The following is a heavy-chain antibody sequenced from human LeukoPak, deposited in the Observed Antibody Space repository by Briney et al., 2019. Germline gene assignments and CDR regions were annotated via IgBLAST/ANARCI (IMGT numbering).Heavy chain of an antibody. CDR2: ISSSGSTI. Sequence: PGGSLRLSCAASGFTFSDYYMSWIRQAPGKGLEWVSYISSSGSTIYYADSVKGRFTLSRDNAKNSLYLQMNSLRAEDTAVYYCAREARYCSSTSCSRVDYWGQGTLVTVSS. CDR3: AREARYCSSTSCSRVDY. V-gene: IGHV3-11*01. D-gene: IGHD2-2*01. J-gene: IGHJ4*02. CDR1: GFTFSDYY.